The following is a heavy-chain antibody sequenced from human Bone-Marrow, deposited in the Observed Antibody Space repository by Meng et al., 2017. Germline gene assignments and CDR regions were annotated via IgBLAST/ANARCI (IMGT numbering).Heavy chain of an antibody. CDR3: ATEGSCTCCYEGAGDFDY. D-gene: IGHD2-2*01. Sequence: GESLKISCAASGFTFSGSAMHWVRQAPGKGLEWVALISFDGTRGFYADSVKGRFTISRDNSENTLYLQMNSLRPGDTAVYYCATEGSCTCCYEGAGDFDYWGRGTLVTVSS. V-gene: IGHV3-30*01. J-gene: IGHJ4*02. CDR2: ISFDGTRG. CDR1: GFTFSGSA.